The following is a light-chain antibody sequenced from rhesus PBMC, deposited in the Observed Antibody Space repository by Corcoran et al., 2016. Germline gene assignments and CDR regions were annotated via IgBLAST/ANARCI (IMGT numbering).Light chain of an antibody. J-gene: IGKJ3*01. CDR3: LQHNSYPYT. V-gene: IGKV1S13*01. CDR1: QGFSSY. Sequence: DIQMTQSPSSPSAFVGDTVTITCLPSQGFSSYVYWYQQKPGKAPKLLIYDASSLESGVPSRVSGSGSGTDFARTISSLPAEDYTVYYYLQHNSYPYTFSHGTKLDIK. CDR2: DAS.